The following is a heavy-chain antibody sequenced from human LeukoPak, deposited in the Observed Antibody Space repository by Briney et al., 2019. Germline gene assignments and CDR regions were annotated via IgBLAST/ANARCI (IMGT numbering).Heavy chain of an antibody. J-gene: IGHJ3*02. CDR1: GDSFSNYY. Sequence: PSETLSLTCTVSGDSFSNYYWSWIPQPPGRGLEWIGYIHHSGSSDHNPSLKSRVTMSPDTSKNQFSLKLSSVTAADTAVYYCARLLDYDSSGDAFDIWGQGTRVTVSS. D-gene: IGHD3-22*01. V-gene: IGHV4-59*08. CDR2: IHHSGSS. CDR3: ARLLDYDSSGDAFDI.